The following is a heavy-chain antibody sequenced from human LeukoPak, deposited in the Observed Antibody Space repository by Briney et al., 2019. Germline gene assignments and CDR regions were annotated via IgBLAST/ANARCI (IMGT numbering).Heavy chain of an antibody. D-gene: IGHD3-22*01. Sequence: PGGSLRPSCAASGFTFSYYWMGWVRQAPGKGLEWVANIKQDGSEKYYVDSVRGRFTISRDNAKNSLYLQMNSMRAEDTAVYYCARDEHQYYHESSDRFDYWGQGTLVTVSS. CDR3: ARDEHQYYHESSDRFDY. J-gene: IGHJ4*02. CDR2: IKQDGSEK. CDR1: GFTFSYYW. V-gene: IGHV3-7*04.